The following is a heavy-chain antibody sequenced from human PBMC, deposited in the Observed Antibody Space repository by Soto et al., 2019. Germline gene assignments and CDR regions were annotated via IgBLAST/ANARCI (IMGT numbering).Heavy chain of an antibody. V-gene: IGHV1-69*02. CDR2: ILPMLDIT. D-gene: IGHD6-13*01. Sequence: QVQLVQSGAEVKKPGSSVKVSCKASGGTFSTYTIIWVRQAPGQGLEWMGRILPMLDITNSAQRFKGGVTITADKSTSTAYLELSSLRSEDTASYYCTLGSWSAETFDIWGRGTMVTVSS. CDR1: GGTFSTYT. CDR3: TLGSWSAETFDI. J-gene: IGHJ3*02.